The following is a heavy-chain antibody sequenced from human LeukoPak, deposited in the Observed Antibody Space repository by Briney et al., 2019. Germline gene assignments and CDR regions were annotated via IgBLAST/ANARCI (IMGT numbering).Heavy chain of an antibody. Sequence: GGSLRLSCAASGFIFRTYGMHWVRQVPGKGLEWVAVISHDGSSENYADSVKGRFTISRDNSKNTLYVQMNSLRNEDTAVYYCAKEGTGSAWHAFDIWGQGTMVTVSS. CDR1: GFIFRTYG. D-gene: IGHD1-1*01. J-gene: IGHJ3*02. CDR2: ISHDGSSE. CDR3: AKEGTGSAWHAFDI. V-gene: IGHV3-30*18.